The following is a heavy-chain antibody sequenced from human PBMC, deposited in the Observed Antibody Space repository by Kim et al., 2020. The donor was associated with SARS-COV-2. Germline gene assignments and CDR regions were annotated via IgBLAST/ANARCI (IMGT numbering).Heavy chain of an antibody. J-gene: IGHJ6*02. CDR2: ISSSGSTI. D-gene: IGHD1-7*01. V-gene: IGHV3-48*03. CDR3: ATLGAGTNRYYSYYGMDV. Sequence: GGSLRLSCAASGFTFSSYEMNWVRQAPGKGLEWVSYISSSGSTIYYADSVKGRFTISRDNAKNSLYLQMNSLRAEDTAVYYCATLGAGTNRYYSYYGMDVWGQGTTVTVSS. CDR1: GFTFSSYE.